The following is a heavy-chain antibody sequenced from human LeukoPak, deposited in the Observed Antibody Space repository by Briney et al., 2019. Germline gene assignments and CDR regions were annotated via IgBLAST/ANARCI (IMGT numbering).Heavy chain of an antibody. CDR2: ISYDGSNK. Sequence: PGGSLRLSCAASGFTFSSYAMHWVRQAPGKGLEWVAVISYDGSNKYYADSVKGRFTISRDNSKNTLYLQMNSLRAEDTAVYYCARDPYCTNGVCYWGSGGFDYWGQGTLVTVSS. CDR1: GFTFSSYA. CDR3: ARDPYCTNGVCYWGSGGFDY. J-gene: IGHJ4*02. D-gene: IGHD2-8*01. V-gene: IGHV3-30-3*01.